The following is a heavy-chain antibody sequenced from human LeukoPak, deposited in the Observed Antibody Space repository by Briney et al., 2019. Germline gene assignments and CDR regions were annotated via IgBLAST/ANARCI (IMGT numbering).Heavy chain of an antibody. V-gene: IGHV3-49*03. CDR3: TRDFRGYSGYDRDFLFDY. D-gene: IGHD5-12*01. CDR1: GFTFGDYA. Sequence: PGGSLRLSCTASGFTFGDYAMSWFRQAPGKGLEWVGFIRSKAYGGTTEYAASVKGRFTISRDDSKSIAYLQMNSLKTEDTAVYYCTRDFRGYSGYDRDFLFDYWGQGTLVTVSS. CDR2: IRSKAYGGTT. J-gene: IGHJ4*02.